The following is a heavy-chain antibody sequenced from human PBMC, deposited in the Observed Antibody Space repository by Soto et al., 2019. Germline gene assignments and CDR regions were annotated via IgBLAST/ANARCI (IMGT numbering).Heavy chain of an antibody. CDR1: GFIFSNYA. J-gene: IGHJ4*02. D-gene: IGHD2-15*01. CDR3: AKDTGRGGGSVFDY. CDR2: ISGSGADT. V-gene: IGHV3-23*01. Sequence: EVQLLESGGGLVQPGGSLRLSCAPSGFIFSNYAMSWVRQALGKGLEWVSAISGSGADTYYTESVKGRFTISRDNFKNTLYLQMNSLRAEDTAVYYCAKDTGRGGGSVFDYWGQGTLVTVSS.